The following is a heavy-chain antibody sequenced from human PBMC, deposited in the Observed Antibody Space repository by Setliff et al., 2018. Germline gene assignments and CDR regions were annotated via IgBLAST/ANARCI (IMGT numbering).Heavy chain of an antibody. D-gene: IGHD1-1*01. Sequence: PSETLSLTCTVSGDSMSGYWWNWIRQPPGKGLEWIGNVLGSGTTNYNSSLKSRLTVSVDMSKGQFSLKLSSVTAADTAVDYCARELPSTYNYFDYWGQGTLVTVS. V-gene: IGHV4-59*01. CDR3: ARELPSTYNYFDY. CDR1: GDSMSGYW. CDR2: VLGSGTT. J-gene: IGHJ4*02.